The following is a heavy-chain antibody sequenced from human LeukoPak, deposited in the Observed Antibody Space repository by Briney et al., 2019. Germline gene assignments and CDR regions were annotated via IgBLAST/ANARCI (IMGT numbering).Heavy chain of an antibody. Sequence: GGSLRLSCAASGFTFSSYEMNWVRQAPGKGLEWVSYISSSGGTIYYGDSVKGRFTISRDNAKNSLYLQMNSLRAEDTAVYYCARDKRFLWFRGYYMDVWGKGTTVTVSS. CDR3: ARDKRFLWFRGYYMDV. CDR2: ISSSGGTI. V-gene: IGHV3-48*03. J-gene: IGHJ6*03. D-gene: IGHD3-3*01. CDR1: GFTFSSYE.